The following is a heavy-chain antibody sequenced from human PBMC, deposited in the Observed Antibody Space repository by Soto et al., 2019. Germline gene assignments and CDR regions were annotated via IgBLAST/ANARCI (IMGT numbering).Heavy chain of an antibody. CDR1: GFTLSCCG. D-gene: IGHD6-19*01. V-gene: IGHV3-30*18. Sequence: QVQVVESGGGVVQPGRSLRLSCAASGFTLSCCGMHWVRQAPGKGLEWVGVITYDGSEIQYGDSVKGRFTISRDSSENTVYLQMNSLRVEDSAVYYCAKEQSSGFYRVVDYWGQGTLVTVSP. CDR2: ITYDGSEI. J-gene: IGHJ4*02. CDR3: AKEQSSGFYRVVDY.